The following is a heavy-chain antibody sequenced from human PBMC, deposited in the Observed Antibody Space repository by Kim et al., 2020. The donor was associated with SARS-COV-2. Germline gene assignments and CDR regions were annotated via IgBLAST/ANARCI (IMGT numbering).Heavy chain of an antibody. D-gene: IGHD4-17*01. J-gene: IGHJ5*02. Sequence: SSYIYYADSVKGRFTISRDNAKNSLYLQMNSLRAEDTAVYYCATTTVTTPWGQGTLVTVSS. CDR3: ATTTVTTP. CDR2: SSYI. V-gene: IGHV3-21*01.